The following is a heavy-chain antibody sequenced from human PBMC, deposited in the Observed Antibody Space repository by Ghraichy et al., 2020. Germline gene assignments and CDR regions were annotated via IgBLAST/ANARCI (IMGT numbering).Heavy chain of an antibody. J-gene: IGHJ6*02. CDR2: MSYDGINK. V-gene: IGHV3-30-3*01. CDR3: AKVGGDYGDNYYYALDV. CDR1: GFTFRTYA. D-gene: IGHD4-17*01. Sequence: GGSLRLSCVTSGFTFRTYAMHWVHQAPGRGLEWVALMSYDGINKNYADSVRGRFIISRDISKNTLYLQMNSLRPEDMAIYYCAKVGGDYGDNYYYALDVWGQGTTVTVSS.